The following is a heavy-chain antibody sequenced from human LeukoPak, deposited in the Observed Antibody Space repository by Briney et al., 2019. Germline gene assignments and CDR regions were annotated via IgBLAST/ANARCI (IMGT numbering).Heavy chain of an antibody. J-gene: IGHJ3*02. CDR2: IYHSGST. Sequence: SETLSLTCTVSGGSISSYYWSWIRQPPGKGLEWIGYIYHSGSTKYNPSLKSRVTISVDTSKSQFSLKLSSVTAADTAVYYCARVPPYYYDSSGYFVAAFDIWGLGTVVTVSS. V-gene: IGHV4-59*01. D-gene: IGHD3-22*01. CDR1: GGSISSYY. CDR3: ARVPPYYYDSSGYFVAAFDI.